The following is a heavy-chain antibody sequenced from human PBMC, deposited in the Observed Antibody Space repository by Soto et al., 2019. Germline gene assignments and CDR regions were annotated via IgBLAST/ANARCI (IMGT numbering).Heavy chain of an antibody. V-gene: IGHV3-7*01. CDR1: GFTFGNYW. CDR2: IKPDGSEK. D-gene: IGHD3-22*01. Sequence: PGGSLRLSCAASGFTFGNYWMSWVRQAPGKGLEWVANIKPDGSEKYYVDSVKGRFTTSRDNPKNSLYLQMNSLRAEDTAVYYCARERRTMTCLDSWGQGILVTVSS. J-gene: IGHJ4*02. CDR3: ARERRTMTCLDS.